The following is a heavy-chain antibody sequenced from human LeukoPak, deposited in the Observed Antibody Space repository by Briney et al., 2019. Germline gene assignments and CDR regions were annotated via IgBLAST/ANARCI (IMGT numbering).Heavy chain of an antibody. CDR2: ISGSGGST. CDR1: GLAFSSHA. D-gene: IGHD6-19*01. Sequence: GGSLRLSCEASGLAFSSHAMTWVRQAPGKGLEWVSAISGSGGSTYYADSVKGRFTISGDNSKNTLYLQMNSLRAEDTAVYYCAKDPTPYSSGWWGYWGQGTLVAVSS. CDR3: AKDPTPYSSGWWGY. J-gene: IGHJ4*02. V-gene: IGHV3-23*01.